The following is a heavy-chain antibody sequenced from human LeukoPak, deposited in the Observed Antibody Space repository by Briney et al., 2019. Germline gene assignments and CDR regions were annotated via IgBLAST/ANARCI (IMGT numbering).Heavy chain of an antibody. CDR3: AKVGTTAHHYFDY. Sequence: GGSLRLSCAASGFIFSSYGMHWVRQAPGKGLEWAAFIRYDGSNKYYADSVKGRFTISRDNSKNTLYLQMNSLRAEDTAVYYCAKVGTTAHHYFDYWGQGTLVTVSS. D-gene: IGHD1-1*01. J-gene: IGHJ4*02. V-gene: IGHV3-30*02. CDR1: GFIFSSYG. CDR2: IRYDGSNK.